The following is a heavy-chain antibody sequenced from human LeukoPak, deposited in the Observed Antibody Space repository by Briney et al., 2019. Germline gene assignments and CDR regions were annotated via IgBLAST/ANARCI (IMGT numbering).Heavy chain of an antibody. CDR3: AKARRERWYGDAFDI. V-gene: IGHV3-30*18. CDR2: ISYDGNNK. Sequence: GGSLRLSCAASGFTFSSYGMHWVRQAPGKGLEWVTVISYDGNNKYYADSVKGRFTISRDNSKNTPDLQMNSLRPEDTAVYYCAKARRERWYGDAFDIWGQGTMVTVSS. D-gene: IGHD6-13*01. J-gene: IGHJ3*02. CDR1: GFTFSSYG.